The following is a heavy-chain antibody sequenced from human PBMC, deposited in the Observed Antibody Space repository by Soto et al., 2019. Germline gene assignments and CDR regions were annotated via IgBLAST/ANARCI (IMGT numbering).Heavy chain of an antibody. J-gene: IGHJ4*02. Sequence: ASVKVSCKASGYMFVTYGINWVRQAPGQGLEWMGWISAYNGNTKYAQNLQGRVTMTTDASTSTAYMEMRSLRSDDTAVYYCARDLDGSGSYYADYWGPGTLVTVSS. CDR1: GYMFVTYG. D-gene: IGHD3-10*01. CDR2: ISAYNGNT. V-gene: IGHV1-18*01. CDR3: ARDLDGSGSYYADY.